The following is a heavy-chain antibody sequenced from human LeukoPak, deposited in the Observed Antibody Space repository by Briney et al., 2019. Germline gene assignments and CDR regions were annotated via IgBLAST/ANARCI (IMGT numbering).Heavy chain of an antibody. CDR1: GYTFRNYD. CDR2: ISAHNYNT. J-gene: IGHJ4*02. V-gene: IGHV1-18*01. CDR3: ARVADYGSGSHLFDY. Sequence: ASVKVSCKASGYTFRNYDFTWVRQAPGQGLEWMGWISAHNYNTKYAQRFQGRVTMTADTSTTTAYMELRSLRSDDTAVYYRARVADYGSGSHLFDYWGQGTLVAVSS. D-gene: IGHD3-10*01.